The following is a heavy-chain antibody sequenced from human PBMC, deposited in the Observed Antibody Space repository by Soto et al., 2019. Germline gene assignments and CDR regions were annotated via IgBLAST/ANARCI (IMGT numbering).Heavy chain of an antibody. Sequence: CPTLVNPTETLTLTCTVSGFSLSNARMGVSWIRRPPGKALEWLAHIFSNDEKSYSTSLKSRLTITKDTSKNQVVLTMTNMDPVDTATYFCAHLNTRGYYFDYWGQGALVTVSS. V-gene: IGHV2-26*01. CDR1: GFSLSNARMG. CDR3: AHLNTRGYYFDY. J-gene: IGHJ4*02. CDR2: IFSNDEK.